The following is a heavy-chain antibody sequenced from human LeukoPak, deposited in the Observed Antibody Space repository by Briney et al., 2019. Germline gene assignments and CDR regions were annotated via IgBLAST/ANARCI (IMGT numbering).Heavy chain of an antibody. CDR3: ARPQTMGSSSPLGY. Sequence: NSSETLSLTCTVSGCSISSYYWIWIRQPPGKGLEWIGDIYYSGRTNYNPSLKSRVTTSLDTSKNQISLKLSSVTAADTAVYYCARPQTMGSSSPLGYWGQGTLVTVSS. CDR1: GCSISSYY. J-gene: IGHJ4*02. D-gene: IGHD2-2*01. V-gene: IGHV4-59*01. CDR2: IYYSGRT.